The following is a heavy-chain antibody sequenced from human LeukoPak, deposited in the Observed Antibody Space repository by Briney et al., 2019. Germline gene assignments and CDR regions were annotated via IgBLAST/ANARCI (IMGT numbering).Heavy chain of an antibody. CDR1: GYSISSGYY. J-gene: IGHJ6*03. Sequence: SETLSLTCTVSGYSISSGYYWGWIRQPPGKGLEWIGSIYHSGSTYYNPSLKSRVTISVDTSKNQFSLKLSSVTAADTAVYYCARTKKEYCSGGSCYSSYYYYYYMDVWGKGTTVTVSS. CDR2: IYHSGST. CDR3: ARTKKEYCSGGSCYSSYYYYYYMDV. D-gene: IGHD2-15*01. V-gene: IGHV4-38-2*02.